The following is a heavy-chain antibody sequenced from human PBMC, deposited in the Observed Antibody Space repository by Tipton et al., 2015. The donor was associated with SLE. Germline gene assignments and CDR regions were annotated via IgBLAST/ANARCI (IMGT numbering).Heavy chain of an antibody. D-gene: IGHD3-10*01. CDR1: GFKFDDYA. CDR3: AKGHYNVEGWLDP. V-gene: IGHV3-9*01. J-gene: IGHJ5*02. Sequence: QLVQSGGGVVQPGRSLRLSCAASGFKFDDYAMHWVRQAPGKGLEWVSGISRNSGTKAYADSVKGRFTISRDNAKNSLYLQMNSLRGEDTAFHYCAKGHYNVEGWLDPWGQGTLVIVSS. CDR2: ISRNSGTK.